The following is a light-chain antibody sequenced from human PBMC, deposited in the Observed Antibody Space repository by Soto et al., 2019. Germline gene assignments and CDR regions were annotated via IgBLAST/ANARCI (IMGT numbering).Light chain of an antibody. V-gene: IGKV3-20*01. Sequence: EIVLTQSPGTLSLSPGERATLSCRASQSVSSSYLAWYQQKPGPAPRLLIYGASSRATGIPDRFSGGGSGTDFTLTISRLEPEDFAVYYWQQYGSSGKWTFGQGTKVEIK. CDR1: QSVSSSY. J-gene: IGKJ1*01. CDR3: QQYGSSGKWT. CDR2: GAS.